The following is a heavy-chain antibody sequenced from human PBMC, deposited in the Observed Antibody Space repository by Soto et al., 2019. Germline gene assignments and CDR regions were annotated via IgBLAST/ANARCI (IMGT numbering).Heavy chain of an antibody. CDR2: ISGSGGST. CDR1: GFTFSSYA. J-gene: IGHJ6*03. V-gene: IGHV3-23*01. D-gene: IGHD6-19*01. CDR3: AKEVAVAGTFYYYYYMDV. Sequence: GGSLRLSCAASGFTFSSYAMSWVRQAPGKGLEWVSAISGSGGSTYYADSVKGRFTISRDNSKNTLYLQMNSLRAEDTAVYYCAKEVAVAGTFYYYYYMDVWGKGTTVTVSS.